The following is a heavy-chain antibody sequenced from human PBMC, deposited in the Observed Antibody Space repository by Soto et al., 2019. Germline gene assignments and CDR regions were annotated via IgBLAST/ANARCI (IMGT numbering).Heavy chain of an antibody. D-gene: IGHD3-10*01. CDR2: MNPNSGNT. V-gene: IGHV1-8*01. CDR3: ARDRVVRGVIEDYYYGMDV. CDR1: GYTFTSYD. Sequence: ASVKVSCKASGYTFTSYDINWVRQATGQGLEWMGWMNPNSGNTGYAQKFQGRVTMTRNTSISTAYMELSSLRAEDTAVYYCARDRVVRGVIEDYYYGMDVWGQGTTVTVSS. J-gene: IGHJ6*02.